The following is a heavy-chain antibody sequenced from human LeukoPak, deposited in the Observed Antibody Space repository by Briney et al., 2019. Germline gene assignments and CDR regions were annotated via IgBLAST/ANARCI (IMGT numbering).Heavy chain of an antibody. J-gene: IGHJ4*02. V-gene: IGHV1-2*02. CDR2: INPNSGGT. CDR1: GYTFSGYH. D-gene: IGHD6-13*01. Sequence: ASVKVSCKASGYTFSGYHMHWVRQAPGHGLEWMGWINPNSGGTNYAQKFQVRGTMTRDTSISTAYMELSRLRSDDTAVYYCARSAESSSWVEFDYWGQGTLVTVSS. CDR3: ARSAESSSWVEFDY.